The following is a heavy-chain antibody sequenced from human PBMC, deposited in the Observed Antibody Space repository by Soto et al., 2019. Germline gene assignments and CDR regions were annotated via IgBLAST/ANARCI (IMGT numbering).Heavy chain of an antibody. Sequence: SVKVSCKASGGTFSSYTISWVRQAPGQGLEWMGRIVPILGIANYAQKFQGRVTITADKSTSTAYMELSSLRSEDTAVYYCARAGGYCSSTSCLETMDVWGKGTTVTVSS. CDR1: GGTFSSYT. CDR2: IVPILGIA. V-gene: IGHV1-69*02. CDR3: ARAGGYCSSTSCLETMDV. J-gene: IGHJ6*03. D-gene: IGHD2-2*01.